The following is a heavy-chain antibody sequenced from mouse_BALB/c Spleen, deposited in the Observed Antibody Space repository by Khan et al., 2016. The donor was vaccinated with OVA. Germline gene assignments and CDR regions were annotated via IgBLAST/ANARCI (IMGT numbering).Heavy chain of an antibody. J-gene: IGHJ4*01. CDR2: INTYTGEP. D-gene: IGHD2-10*01. CDR1: GYTFTNYG. Sequence: QIQLVQSGPELKKPGETVKISCKASGYTFTNYGMNWVKQSPGKALKWMGWINTYTGEPTYADDFKGRFVFSLETSASTAYLKINNLKNKDTATYFCARPPYFSYTLDYWGQGTSVTVSS. V-gene: IGHV9-3-1*01. CDR3: ARPPYFSYTLDY.